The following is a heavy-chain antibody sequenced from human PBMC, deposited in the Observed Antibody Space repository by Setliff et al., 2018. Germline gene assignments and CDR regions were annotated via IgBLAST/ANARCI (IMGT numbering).Heavy chain of an antibody. V-gene: IGHV4-30-4*08. Sequence: SETLSLTCSVSGDSVTNVHHYWSWIRQSPGKGLEWLGNIFNRVTTFYNPSFESRLVIAADPSRNQFSLQLASVTAADTAVYFCARVSAMLGGNFDTWGPGSLVTVSS. D-gene: IGHD3-16*01. J-gene: IGHJ4*01. CDR2: IFNRVTT. CDR1: GDSVTNVHHY. CDR3: ARVSAMLGGNFDT.